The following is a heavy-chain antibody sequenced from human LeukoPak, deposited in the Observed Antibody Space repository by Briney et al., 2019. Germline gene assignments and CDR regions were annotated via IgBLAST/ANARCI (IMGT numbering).Heavy chain of an antibody. J-gene: IGHJ5*02. V-gene: IGHV1-46*01. CDR2: INPSGGST. D-gene: IGHD4-17*01. Sequence: GASVKVSCKASGYTLTSYYMHWVRQAPGQGLEWMGIINPSGGSTSYAQKFQGRVTMTRDTSTSTVYMELSSLRSEDTAVYYCARGLLGDYGDYVPFFDPWGQGTLVTVSS. CDR3: ARGLLGDYGDYVPFFDP. CDR1: GYTLTSYY.